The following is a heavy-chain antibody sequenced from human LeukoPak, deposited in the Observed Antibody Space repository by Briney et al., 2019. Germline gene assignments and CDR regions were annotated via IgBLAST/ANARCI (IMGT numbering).Heavy chain of an antibody. Sequence: GGSLRLSCVGSGFIFSNYSMNWVRQAPGKGLEWISYISSSSGTIYYADSVKGRFTISRDNAKNSLYLQMNSLRAEDTAVYYCARGSRGNFDYWGQGTLVTVSS. D-gene: IGHD4-23*01. V-gene: IGHV3-48*01. J-gene: IGHJ4*02. CDR2: ISSSSGTI. CDR3: ARGSRGNFDY. CDR1: GFIFSNYS.